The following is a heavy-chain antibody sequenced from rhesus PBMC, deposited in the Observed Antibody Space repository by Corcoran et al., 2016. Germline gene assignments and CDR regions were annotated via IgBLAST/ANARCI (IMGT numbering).Heavy chain of an antibody. CDR3: AATGDDTSTYRPFQF. Sequence: QVQLQESGPGLVKPSETLSLTCAVSGGSVRTNNWLTWILHSPGKGLEGSGNIGATSDTTHYNPSLKSRVTISKDTSKMQFSLNLSSVTVADTAVYYCAATGDDTSTYRPFQFWGQGALVTVS. CDR2: IGATSDTT. V-gene: IGHV4-65*02. CDR1: GGSVRTNNW. J-gene: IGHJ1*01. D-gene: IGHD6-43*01.